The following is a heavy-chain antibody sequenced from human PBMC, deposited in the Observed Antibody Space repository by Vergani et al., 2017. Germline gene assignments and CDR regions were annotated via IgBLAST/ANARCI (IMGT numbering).Heavy chain of an antibody. D-gene: IGHD4/OR15-4a*01. J-gene: IGHJ5*02. V-gene: IGHV4-34*01. CDR3: ARDKGLTSPWFDH. CDR1: GGSFSGYY. Sequence: QVQLQQWGAGLLKPSETLSLTCAVYGGSFSGYYWSWIRQPPGKGLEWIVEINHSGSTNYHPSLKSRVTISVDTSKNQFSLKLSSVTAADTAVYYCARDKGLTSPWFDHRGQGTLVTVSS. CDR2: INHSGST.